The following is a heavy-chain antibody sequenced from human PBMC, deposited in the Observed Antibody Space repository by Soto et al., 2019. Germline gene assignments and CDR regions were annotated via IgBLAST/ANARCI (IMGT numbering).Heavy chain of an antibody. CDR2: VTHSGST. CDR3: ARGHIPVYGPVPDYFDS. Sequence: QVHLQQWGAGLLKPSETLSLTCGVYGGSLRGSYWSWIRQPPGKALEWLGKVTHSGSTTFNPSLKRRVSFSVDTSDNQFSLKLTSVTAADTAVYYCARGHIPVYGPVPDYFDSWGQGTLVTVSS. J-gene: IGHJ4*02. D-gene: IGHD2-21*01. CDR1: GGSLRGSY. V-gene: IGHV4-34*02.